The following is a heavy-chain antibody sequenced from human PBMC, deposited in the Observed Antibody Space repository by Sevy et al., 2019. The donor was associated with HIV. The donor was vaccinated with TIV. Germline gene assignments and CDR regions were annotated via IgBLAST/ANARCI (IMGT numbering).Heavy chain of an antibody. CDR2: IYHSGST. CDR1: GYSISSGYY. D-gene: IGHD3-22*01. V-gene: IGHV4-38-2*01. J-gene: IGHJ4*02. Sequence: SETLSLTCAVSGYSISSGYYWGWIRQPPGKGLEWIGSIYHSGSTYYSPSLKSRVTISVDTSKNQFSLKLSSVTAADTAVYYCARGRITMIGGGYYFDYWGQGTLVTVSS. CDR3: ARGRITMIGGGYYFDY.